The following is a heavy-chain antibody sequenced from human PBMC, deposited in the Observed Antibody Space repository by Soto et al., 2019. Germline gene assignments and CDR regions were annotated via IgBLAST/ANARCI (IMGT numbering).Heavy chain of an antibody. V-gene: IGHV3-23*01. CDR1: GFTFSSYV. Sequence: GGSLRLSCAASGFTFSSYVMHWVRQSPGKGLEWVSSITGIDGRTYYADSVKGRFTISRDNPKNTLYLQMNNLRAEDTAMFYCAKDRGPYCSGGICYPPSWFDPWGQGTQVTVSS. CDR3: AKDRGPYCSGGICYPPSWFDP. J-gene: IGHJ5*02. CDR2: ITGIDGRT. D-gene: IGHD2-15*01.